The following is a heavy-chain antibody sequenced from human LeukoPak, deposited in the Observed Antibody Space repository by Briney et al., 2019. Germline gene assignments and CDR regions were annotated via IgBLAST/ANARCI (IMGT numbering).Heavy chain of an antibody. V-gene: IGHV3-48*03. CDR3: KRRDPHADL. Sequence: GGSLSLSCAASGFYLSTYEMNWARQAPGKGLEWIADITISGDTKNYGDFVKGRFTISRDNARKSLYVKRNSLRVEDTGVYRIKRRDPHADLGGQGTLDTVST. J-gene: IGHJ5*02. CDR1: GFYLSTYE. D-gene: IGHD2-15*01. CDR2: ITISGDTK.